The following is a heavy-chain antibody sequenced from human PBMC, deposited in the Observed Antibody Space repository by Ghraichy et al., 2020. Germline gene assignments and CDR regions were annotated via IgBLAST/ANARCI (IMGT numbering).Heavy chain of an antibody. CDR3: AKKGSYDFWSGYSHGPFDY. D-gene: IGHD3-3*01. CDR2: ISGDGGST. J-gene: IGHJ4*02. CDR1: GFTFDDYA. Sequence: GGSLRLSCAASGFTFDDYAMHWVRQAPGKGLEWVSLISGDGGSTYYADSVKGRFTISRDNSKNSLYLQMNSLRTEDTALYYCAKKGSYDFWSGYSHGPFDYWGQGTLVTVSS. V-gene: IGHV3-43*02.